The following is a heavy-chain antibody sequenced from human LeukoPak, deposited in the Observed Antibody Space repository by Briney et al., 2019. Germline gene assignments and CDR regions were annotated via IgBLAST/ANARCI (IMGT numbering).Heavy chain of an antibody. J-gene: IGHJ4*02. CDR3: ARGRPCSGGYHLDY. D-gene: IGHD1-26*01. V-gene: IGHV4-39*01. Sequence: SETLSLTCTISGDSTSSDRYYGGWVRQPPGKGLEWIGNIYYSGSTYYNPSLKSRVTMSVDTSKNQFFLKLNSVAAADTAVYYCARGRPCSGGYHLDYWGQGTLVTVSP. CDR1: GDSTSSDRYY. CDR2: IYYSGST.